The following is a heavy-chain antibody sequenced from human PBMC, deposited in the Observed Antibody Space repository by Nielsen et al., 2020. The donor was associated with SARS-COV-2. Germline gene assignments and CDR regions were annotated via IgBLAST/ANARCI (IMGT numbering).Heavy chain of an antibody. CDR3: VKVGEYSSIFDY. CDR2: IRYDGSDS. Sequence: GESLKISCAASGFTFSRFDMHWARQAPGRGLEWVAFIRYDGSDSFYADSVKGRFMISRDNSKNTLYLQMNSLRADDTAVYYCVKVGEYSSIFDYWGQGSLVTVSS. V-gene: IGHV3-30*02. J-gene: IGHJ4*02. CDR1: GFTFSRFD. D-gene: IGHD6-6*01.